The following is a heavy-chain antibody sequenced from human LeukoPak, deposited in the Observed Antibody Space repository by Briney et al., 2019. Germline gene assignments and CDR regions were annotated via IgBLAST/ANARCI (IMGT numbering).Heavy chain of an antibody. V-gene: IGHV3-33*01. D-gene: IGHD4-23*01. Sequence: TGGSLRLSCAASGFTFSSYGMHWVRQAPGKGLEWVAVIWYDGSNKYYADSVKGRFTFSRDNSKNTLYLQMNSLRAKDTAVYYCARAVVDYGGNYYFDYWGQGTLVTVSS. CDR2: IWYDGSNK. J-gene: IGHJ4*02. CDR3: ARAVVDYGGNYYFDY. CDR1: GFTFSSYG.